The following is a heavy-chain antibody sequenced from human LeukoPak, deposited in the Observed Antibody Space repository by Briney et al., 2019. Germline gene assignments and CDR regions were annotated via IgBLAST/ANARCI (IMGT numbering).Heavy chain of an antibody. D-gene: IGHD3-22*01. CDR1: GYTFTGYY. CDR2: INPNSGGT. Sequence: GASVKVSCKASGYTFTGYYMHWVRQAPGQGLEWMGWINPNSGGTNYAQKFQGRVTMTRDTSISTAYMELSRLRSDDTAVYYCARGGSSGPTRGGFDYWGQGTLVTVSS. J-gene: IGHJ4*02. CDR3: ARGGSSGPTRGGFDY. V-gene: IGHV1-2*02.